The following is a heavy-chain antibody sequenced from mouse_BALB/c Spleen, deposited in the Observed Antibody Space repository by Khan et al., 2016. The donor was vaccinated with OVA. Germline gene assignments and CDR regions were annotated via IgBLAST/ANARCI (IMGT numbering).Heavy chain of an antibody. D-gene: IGHD1-1*01. CDR3: ARSGYGSLAY. V-gene: IGHV1-7*01. CDR2: INPSSGYT. Sequence: QLQQSGAELAKPGASVKMSCKVSGYMFSSYWMNWVKQRPGQGLEWIGYINPSSGYTEYNQKFKDKATLTADKSSSTAYMQLSSLTSEDSAVYYCARSGYGSLAYWGQGTLVTVSA. CDR1: GYMFSSYW. J-gene: IGHJ3*01.